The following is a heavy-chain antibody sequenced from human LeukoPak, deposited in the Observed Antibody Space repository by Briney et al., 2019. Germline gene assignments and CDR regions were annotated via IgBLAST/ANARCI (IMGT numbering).Heavy chain of an antibody. Sequence: GGSLRLSCAASGFTFSSYAIYWVRQAPGKGLEWVTLISYDGSNKYYADSVKGRFTISRDNSKNTLYLQMNSLRPEDTAVYYCARVRDSGRWGAFDIWGQGTMVTVSS. CDR1: GFTFSSYA. CDR3: ARVRDSGRWGAFDI. D-gene: IGHD1-26*01. V-gene: IGHV3-30-3*01. J-gene: IGHJ3*02. CDR2: ISYDGSNK.